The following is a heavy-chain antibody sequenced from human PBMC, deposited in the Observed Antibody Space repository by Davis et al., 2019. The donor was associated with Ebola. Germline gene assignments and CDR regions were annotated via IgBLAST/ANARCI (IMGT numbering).Heavy chain of an antibody. V-gene: IGHV1-18*01. D-gene: IGHD1-26*01. CDR2: INVYKGYT. Sequence: ASVKVSCKASGGTFSSYAISWVRQAPGQGLEWMGWINVYKGYTNYAQNFQGRVTMTTDTSTNTAYMELRSLKSDDTAVYYCARDSRRFYSGTYPGNGDYWGQGTLVTVSS. J-gene: IGHJ4*02. CDR3: ARDSRRFYSGTYPGNGDY. CDR1: GGTFSSYA.